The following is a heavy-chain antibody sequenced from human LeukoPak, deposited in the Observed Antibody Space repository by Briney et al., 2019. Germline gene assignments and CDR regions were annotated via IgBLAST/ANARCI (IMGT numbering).Heavy chain of an antibody. J-gene: IGHJ4*02. Sequence: GGSLRLSCVASGFTFSTSWVTWVRQAPGTGLEWVANIDKHGNGKYYADSVKGRFAISRDYASNSVFLQMDSLRAEDTSVYYCARGGGVGYYDLLGQGTPGTGSS. V-gene: IGHV3-7*01. CDR2: IDKHGNGK. CDR3: ARGGGVGYYDL. D-gene: IGHD3-16*01. CDR1: GFTFSTSW.